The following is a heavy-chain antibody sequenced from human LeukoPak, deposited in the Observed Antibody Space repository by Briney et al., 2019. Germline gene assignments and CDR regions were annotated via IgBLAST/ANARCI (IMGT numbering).Heavy chain of an antibody. J-gene: IGHJ4*02. CDR2: FSATVSDGGA. D-gene: IGHD3-10*01. CDR1: AFTFSNYA. CDR3: AKNRGKGAVSGTGEIDY. Sequence: GSLRLSCAASAFTFSNYAMSWVRQAPGKGLEWVSTFSATVSDGGAYYADSVKGRFTISRDNSKNTMHLQMNSLRDEDTAMYYCAKNRGKGAVSGTGEIDYWGQGTLVTVSS. V-gene: IGHV3-23*01.